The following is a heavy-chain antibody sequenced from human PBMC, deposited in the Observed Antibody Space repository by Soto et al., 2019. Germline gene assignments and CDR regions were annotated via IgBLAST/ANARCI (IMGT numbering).Heavy chain of an antibody. J-gene: IGHJ4*02. CDR1: EITFSSYA. V-gene: IGHV3-23*01. D-gene: IGHD1-1*01. CDR3: AKEALLEYFDS. CDR2: ISGSGDST. Sequence: RRLSCAASEITFSSYAMSWVRQAPGKGLEWVSAISGSGDSTYYADSVKGRFSISRDNSKNTLYLQMNSLRAADTAVYYCAKEALLEYFDSWGQGTLVTVSS.